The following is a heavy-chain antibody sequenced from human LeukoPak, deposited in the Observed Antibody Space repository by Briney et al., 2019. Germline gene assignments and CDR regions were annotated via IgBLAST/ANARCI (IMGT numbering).Heavy chain of an antibody. CDR2: IYYSGST. V-gene: IGHV4-59*01. Sequence: SETLSLTCTVSGGFISSYYWSWIRQPPGKGLEWIGYIYYSGSTNYNPSLKSRVTISVDTSKNQFSLKLSSVNAADTAVYYCAREASSGWHIDYWGQGTLVTVSS. CDR1: GGFISSYY. J-gene: IGHJ4*02. CDR3: AREASSGWHIDY. D-gene: IGHD6-19*01.